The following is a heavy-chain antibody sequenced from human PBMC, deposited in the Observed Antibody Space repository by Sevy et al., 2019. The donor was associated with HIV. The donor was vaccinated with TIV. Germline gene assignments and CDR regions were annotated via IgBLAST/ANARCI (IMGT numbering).Heavy chain of an antibody. CDR1: GFTFSSYG. Sequence: GGSLRLSCAASGFTFSSYGMHWVRQAPGKGLEWVAVISYDGSNKYYADSVKGRFTISRDNSKNTLYLQMNSLRAEDAAVYYCAKDLGYYDSSGYFDYWGQGTLVTVSS. J-gene: IGHJ4*02. CDR2: ISYDGSNK. V-gene: IGHV3-30*18. D-gene: IGHD3-22*01. CDR3: AKDLGYYDSSGYFDY.